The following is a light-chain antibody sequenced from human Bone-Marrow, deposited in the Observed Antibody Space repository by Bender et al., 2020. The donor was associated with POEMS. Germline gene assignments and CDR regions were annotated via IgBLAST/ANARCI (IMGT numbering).Light chain of an antibody. CDR1: NTDLGPHSV. V-gene: IGLV2-14*02. J-gene: IGLJ3*02. CDR3: SSYTTSGTVV. Sequence: QSALTQPRSVSGSPGQSVTISCTGDNTDLGPHSVVSWYQQHPGRVPKVMIYEDTKRPSGVSNRFSGSKSGNKASLTISGLQAEDEGDYYCSSYTTSGTVVFGGGTKLTVL. CDR2: EDT.